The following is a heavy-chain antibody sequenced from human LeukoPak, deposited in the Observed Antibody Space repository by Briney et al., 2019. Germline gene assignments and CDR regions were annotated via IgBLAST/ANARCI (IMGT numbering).Heavy chain of an antibody. V-gene: IGHV4-4*02. D-gene: IGHD3-22*01. CDR2: IYHSGST. CDR1: GGSISSYNW. Sequence: SETLSLTCVVSGGSISSYNWWSWVRQPPGKGLEWIGEIYHSGSTNYNPSLKSRVTISLDKSKNQFSLKLSSVTAADTAVYYCAKDRYYYDSSFPYWGQGTLVTVSS. J-gene: IGHJ4*02. CDR3: AKDRYYYDSSFPY.